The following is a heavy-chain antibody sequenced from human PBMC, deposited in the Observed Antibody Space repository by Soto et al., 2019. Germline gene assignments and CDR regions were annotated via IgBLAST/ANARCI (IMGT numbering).Heavy chain of an antibody. D-gene: IGHD6-19*01. CDR1: GNTLTSFY. Sequence: ASVKVSCKTSGNTLTSFYIHWVRQAPGQGLEWMGRISPTTGGTNYAQRFQGRVTVTWDTSTNTAYMELNSLISDDTAVYYCARPPGYISGWHYFEYWGQGTLVTVSS. V-gene: IGHV1-2*02. J-gene: IGHJ4*02. CDR3: ARPPGYISGWHYFEY. CDR2: ISPTTGGT.